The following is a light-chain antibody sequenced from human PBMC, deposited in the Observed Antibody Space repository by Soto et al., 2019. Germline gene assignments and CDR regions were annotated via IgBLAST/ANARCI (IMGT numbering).Light chain of an antibody. J-gene: IGKJ5*01. CDR2: DAS. CDR1: QSVSSY. V-gene: IGKV3-11*01. CDR3: QQRSSWPPT. Sequence: EIVFTQSPATLSLSPGERATLSCRASQSVSSYLAWYQQRPGQAPRLLIYDASNRATGVPARFSGSGSGTDFALTMSCLEPEDFAVYYCQQRSSWPPTFGQGTRLEIK.